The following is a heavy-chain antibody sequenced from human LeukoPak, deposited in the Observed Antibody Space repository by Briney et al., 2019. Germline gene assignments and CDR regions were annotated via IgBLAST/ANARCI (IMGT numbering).Heavy chain of an antibody. CDR3: ARSLRLAYCGGDCHAEYFQH. J-gene: IGHJ1*01. CDR2: IIPILGIA. CDR1: GGTFSSYA. D-gene: IGHD2-21*02. Sequence: SVKVSCKASGGTFSSYAISWVRQAPGQGLEWMGRIIPILGIANYAQKFQGRVTITADKSTSTAYMELSSLRSEDTAVYYCARSLRLAYCGGDCHAEYFQHWGQGTLVTVSS. V-gene: IGHV1-69*04.